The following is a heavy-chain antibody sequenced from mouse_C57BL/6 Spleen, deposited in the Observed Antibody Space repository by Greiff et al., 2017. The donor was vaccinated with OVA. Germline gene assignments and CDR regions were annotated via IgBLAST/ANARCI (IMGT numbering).Heavy chain of an antibody. CDR2: IHPNSGST. D-gene: IGHD2-2*01. Sequence: QVQLQQSGAELVKPGASVKLSCKASGYTFTSYWMHWVKQRPGQGLEWIGMIHPNSGSTNYNEKFKSKATLTVDKSSSTAYMQLSSLTSEDSAVYYCARLYYGYDWYFDVWGTGTTVTVSS. V-gene: IGHV1-64*01. CDR3: ARLYYGYDWYFDV. CDR1: GYTFTSYW. J-gene: IGHJ1*03.